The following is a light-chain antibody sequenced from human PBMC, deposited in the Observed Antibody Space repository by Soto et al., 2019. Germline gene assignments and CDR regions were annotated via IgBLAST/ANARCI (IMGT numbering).Light chain of an antibody. CDR2: EVS. CDR3: NSYTSVTTPHLV. CDR1: SSDIGDYNY. J-gene: IGLJ2*01. V-gene: IGLV2-14*01. Sequence: QSALTQPASVSGSPGQSSTISCTGSSSDIGDYNYVSWFQQHPCTAPKLIIFEVSNRPSGNSDRFSGSKSGNTASLTISGLQAEDEADYYCNSYTSVTTPHLVVGGGTKLTVL.